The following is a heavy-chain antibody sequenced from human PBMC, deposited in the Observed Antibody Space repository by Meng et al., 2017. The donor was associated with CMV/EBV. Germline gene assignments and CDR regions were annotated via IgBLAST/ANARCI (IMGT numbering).Heavy chain of an antibody. CDR2: ISSSSSYI. V-gene: IGHV3-21*01. Sequence: GGSLRLSCAASGFTFSSYSMNWVRQAAGKGLEWVSSISSSSSYIYYADSVKGRFTISRDNAKNSLYLQMNSLRAEDTAVYYCARGAFIVGATRYYGMDVWGQGTTVTVSS. CDR3: ARGAFIVGATRYYGMDV. CDR1: GFTFSSYS. J-gene: IGHJ6*02. D-gene: IGHD1-26*01.